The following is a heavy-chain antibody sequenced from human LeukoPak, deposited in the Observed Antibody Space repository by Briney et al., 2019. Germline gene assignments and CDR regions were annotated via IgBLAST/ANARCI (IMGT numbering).Heavy chain of an antibody. V-gene: IGHV3-23*01. D-gene: IGHD2-21*02. CDR3: AKRLGDPRAFDY. J-gene: IGHJ4*02. Sequence: GGSLRLSCAASGFTFSNYAMSWVRQAPGKGLEWVSGISGTSGTINYAAPVKGRFTISRDNSRNTLYLQMNSLRVDDMAVYYCAKRLGDPRAFDYWGQGTLVTVSS. CDR2: ISGTSGTI. CDR1: GFTFSNYA.